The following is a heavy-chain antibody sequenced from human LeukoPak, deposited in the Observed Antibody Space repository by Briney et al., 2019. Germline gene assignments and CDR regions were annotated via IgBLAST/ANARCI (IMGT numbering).Heavy chain of an antibody. CDR2: IIPILGIA. V-gene: IGHV1-69*04. CDR1: GGTFSSYA. J-gene: IGHJ4*02. CDR3: ARDYYGSGSYYPHY. D-gene: IGHD3-10*01. Sequence: SVKVSCKASGGTFSSYAISWVRQAPGQGLEWMGRIIPILGIANYAQKFRGRVTITADKSTSTAYMELSSLRSEDTAVYYCARDYYGSGSYYPHYWGQGTLVTVSS.